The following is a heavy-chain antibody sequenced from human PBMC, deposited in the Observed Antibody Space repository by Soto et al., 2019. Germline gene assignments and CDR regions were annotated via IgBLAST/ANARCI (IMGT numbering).Heavy chain of an antibody. CDR2: ISAYNGNT. D-gene: IGHD4-17*01. J-gene: IGHJ5*02. CDR1: GYTFPSLG. Sequence: ASGRVASKAPGYTFPSLGINWVRQPPGQGLEWMGLISAYNGNTHYAQKIQGRVTMTTDTSTTTAYMELRSLRSDETAVYYCARGVQYGDFENNWFDPRGQGTLVTVSS. V-gene: IGHV1-18*01. CDR3: ARGVQYGDFENNWFDP.